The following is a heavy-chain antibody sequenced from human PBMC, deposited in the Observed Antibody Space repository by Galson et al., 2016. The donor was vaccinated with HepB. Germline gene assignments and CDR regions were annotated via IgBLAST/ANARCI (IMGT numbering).Heavy chain of an antibody. CDR1: GGSISSSSYY. V-gene: IGHV4-39*01. CDR2: IYYSGST. D-gene: IGHD2-8*01. Sequence: SETLSLTCTVSGGSISSSSYYWGWIRQPPGKGLEWIGSIYYSGSTYYNPSLKSRVTISVDTSKNQFSLKLSSVTAADTAVYYFARQEALMVYAIGIGIDYWGQGTLVTVSS. J-gene: IGHJ4*02. CDR3: ARQEALMVYAIGIGIDY.